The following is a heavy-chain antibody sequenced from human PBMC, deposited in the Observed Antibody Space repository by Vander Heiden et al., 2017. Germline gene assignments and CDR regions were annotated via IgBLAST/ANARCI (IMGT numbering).Heavy chain of an antibody. CDR3: AIDKNSMDV. V-gene: IGHV3-74*01. CDR1: GFISGNYW. J-gene: IGHJ6*02. Sequence: GESGGGLVQSGGYLRLSCEASGFISGNYWMHLFPQAPGKGLVWVSGIDGDGSDTKYADSVNGRFTISRDDAKYTLYLQMNSLRAEDIALYYCAIDKNSMDVWGQGTTVTASS. CDR2: IDGDGSDT.